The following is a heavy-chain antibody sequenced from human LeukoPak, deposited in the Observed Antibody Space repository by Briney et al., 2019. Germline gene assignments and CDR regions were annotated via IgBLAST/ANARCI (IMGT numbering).Heavy chain of an antibody. V-gene: IGHV4-34*01. CDR3: ARCGGPSADDNYFDP. CDR1: CGSFSDYY. CDR2: INHSGST. J-gene: IGHJ5*02. D-gene: IGHD2-2*01. Sequence: SETLSLTCAVYCGSFSDYYWSWLRQPPGNGLEWIGEINHSGSTNYNPSLKSRVTISLDTSKNPFSLGLSSVTAADTAMYYGARCGGPSADDNYFDPWGQGTLVSVSS.